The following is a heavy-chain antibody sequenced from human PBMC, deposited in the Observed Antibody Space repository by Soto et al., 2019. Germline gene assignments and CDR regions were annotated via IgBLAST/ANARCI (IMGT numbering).Heavy chain of an antibody. J-gene: IGHJ4*01. Sequence: EVQLVESGGGSVKPGESLRLSCTASGITFGNAWMSWVRQATGKGLEWDGSFKRKTDGGTRDYAAPVRGRCTISRDDLKNMLYLKMNNLIPEDTAVYYCFTDPHTMTLSGVIIGKFDSWGHGTLVTVSS. CDR1: GITFGNAW. CDR3: FTDPHTMTLSGVIIGKFDS. V-gene: IGHV3-15*01. CDR2: FKRKTDGGTR. D-gene: IGHD3-3*01.